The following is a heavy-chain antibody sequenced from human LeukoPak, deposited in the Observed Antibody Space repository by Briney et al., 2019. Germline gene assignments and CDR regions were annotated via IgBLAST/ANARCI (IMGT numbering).Heavy chain of an antibody. CDR3: ARQTGLGNDY. CDR1: GASISSYY. CDR2: ISYSGST. V-gene: IGHV4-59*08. D-gene: IGHD4-23*01. J-gene: IGHJ4*02. Sequence: SETLSLTCTVSGASISSYYWSWIRQPPGKGLEWIGFISYSGSTNYNPSLRSRVAISGDTSKNQFSLKLSSVTAADTAVYYCARQTGLGNDYWGQGTLVTVSS.